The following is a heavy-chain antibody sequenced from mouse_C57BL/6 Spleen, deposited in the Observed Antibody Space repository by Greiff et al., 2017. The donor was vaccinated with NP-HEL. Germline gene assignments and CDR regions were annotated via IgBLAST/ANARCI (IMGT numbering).Heavy chain of an antibody. CDR1: GYTFTDYN. CDR3: ARRSYPYAMDY. J-gene: IGHJ4*01. D-gene: IGHD2-12*01. CDR2: INPNNGGT. Sequence: EVQRVESGPELVKPGASVKIPCKASGYTFTDYNMDWVKQSHGKSLEWIGDINPNNGGTIYNQKFKGKATLTVDKSSSTAYMELRSLTSEDTAVYYCARRSYPYAMDYWGQGTSVTVSS. V-gene: IGHV1-18*01.